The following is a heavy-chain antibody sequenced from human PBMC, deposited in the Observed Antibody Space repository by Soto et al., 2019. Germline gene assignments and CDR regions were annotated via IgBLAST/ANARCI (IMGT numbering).Heavy chain of an antibody. D-gene: IGHD3-22*01. J-gene: IGHJ6*02. V-gene: IGHV1-18*01. CDR2: VSPYDGYT. Sequence: ASVKVSCKASGYIFSSYGINWVRQAPGQGLEWLGWVSPYDGYTNYAQILQGRVSMTTDTSTKTAYMEVRSLRSDDTAVYYCERLGYYDSSGSRNYFYYGMNVWGQGTTVTVS. CDR3: ERLGYYDSSGSRNYFYYGMNV. CDR1: GYIFSSYG.